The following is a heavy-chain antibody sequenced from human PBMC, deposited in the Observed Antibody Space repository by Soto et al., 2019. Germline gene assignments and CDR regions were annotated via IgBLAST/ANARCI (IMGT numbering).Heavy chain of an antibody. Sequence: GASVKVSCKASGYTFTSYYMHWVRQAPGQGLEWMGIINPSSGSTSYAQKFQGRVTMTRDTSISTAYMELSRLRSDDTAVYYCARAGCTNGVCYRWFDPWGQGTLVTVSS. CDR1: GYTFTSYY. J-gene: IGHJ5*02. CDR2: INPSSGST. V-gene: IGHV1-2*02. D-gene: IGHD2-8*01. CDR3: ARAGCTNGVCYRWFDP.